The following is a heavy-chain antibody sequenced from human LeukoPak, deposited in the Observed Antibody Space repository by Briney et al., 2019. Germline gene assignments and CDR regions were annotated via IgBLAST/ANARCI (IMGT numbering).Heavy chain of an antibody. V-gene: IGHV1-8*02. CDR2: MNPNSGNT. Sequence: GASVKVSCKASGYTFTSYDINWVRQATGQGLEWMGWMNPNSGNTGYAQKFQGRVTMTRNTSISTAYMELSSLRSEDTAVYYCARDRRIFYSYGSFFDYWGQGTLVTVSS. CDR3: ARDRRIFYSYGSFFDY. D-gene: IGHD5-18*01. CDR1: GYTFTSYD. J-gene: IGHJ4*02.